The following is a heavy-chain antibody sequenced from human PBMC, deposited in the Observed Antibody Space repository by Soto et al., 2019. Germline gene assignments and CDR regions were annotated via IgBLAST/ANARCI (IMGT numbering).Heavy chain of an antibody. V-gene: IGHV1-3*01. D-gene: IGHD2-2*02. Sequence: ASVKVSCKASGYTFTSYAMHWVRQAPGQRLEWMGWINAGNGNTKYSQKFQGRVTMTTDTSTSTAYMELRILRSDDTAVYYCARDTRCSSTSCYTYYYYGMDVWGQGTMVTVSS. CDR3: ARDTRCSSTSCYTYYYYGMDV. CDR2: INAGNGNT. J-gene: IGHJ6*02. CDR1: GYTFTSYA.